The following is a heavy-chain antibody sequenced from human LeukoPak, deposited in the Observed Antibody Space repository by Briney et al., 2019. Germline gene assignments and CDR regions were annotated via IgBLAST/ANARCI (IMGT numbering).Heavy chain of an antibody. V-gene: IGHV1-24*01. J-gene: IGHJ5*02. CDR3: ATGYCSGGSCHNWFDP. Sequence: ASVKVSCKVSGYTLTELSMHWVRQAPGKGLEWMGGFDPEDGETIYAQKFQGRVTMTEDTSTDTAYMELSSLRSEDTAVYYCATGYCSGGSCHNWFDPWGQGTLVTVSS. D-gene: IGHD2-15*01. CDR1: GYTLTELS. CDR2: FDPEDGET.